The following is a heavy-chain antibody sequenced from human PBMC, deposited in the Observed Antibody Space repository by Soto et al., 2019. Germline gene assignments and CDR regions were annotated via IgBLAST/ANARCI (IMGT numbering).Heavy chain of an antibody. V-gene: IGHV1-69*13. CDR1: GYSFTSLD. D-gene: IGHD1-26*01. Sequence: GASVKVSCKASGYSFTSLDISWVRQAPGQGLEWMGGIIPIFGTANYAQKFQGRVTITADESTSTAYMELSSLRSEDTAVYYCARGPGASYWGHGTLVTVSA. J-gene: IGHJ4*01. CDR2: IIPIFGTA. CDR3: ARGPGASY.